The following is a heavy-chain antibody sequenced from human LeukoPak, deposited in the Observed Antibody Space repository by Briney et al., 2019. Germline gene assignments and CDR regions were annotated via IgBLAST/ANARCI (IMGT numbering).Heavy chain of an antibody. CDR1: GFTFSSYA. CDR3: ARYSIVLGGSERGFDY. J-gene: IGHJ4*02. CDR2: ISYDGSNK. V-gene: IGHV3-30-3*01. Sequence: QAGGSLRLSCAASGFTFSSYAMHWVRQAPGKGLEWVAVISYDGSNKYYADSVKGRFTISRDNSKNTLYLQMNSLRAEDTAVYYCARYSIVLGGSERGFDYWGQGTLVTVSS. D-gene: IGHD3-16*02.